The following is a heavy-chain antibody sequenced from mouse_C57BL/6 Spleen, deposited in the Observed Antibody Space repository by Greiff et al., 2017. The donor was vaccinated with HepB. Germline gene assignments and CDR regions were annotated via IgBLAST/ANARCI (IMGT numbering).Heavy chain of an antibody. D-gene: IGHD1-1*01. CDR2: INPSTGGT. CDR3: ARRDLDYYGRSYSY. V-gene: IGHV1-42*01. Sequence: VQLKESGPELVKPGASVKISCKASGYSFTGYYMNWVKQSPEKSLEWIGEINPSTGGTTYNQKFKAKATLTVDKSSSTAYMQLKSLTSVDSAVYYCARRDLDYYGRSYSYWGQGTTLTVSS. CDR1: GYSFTGYY. J-gene: IGHJ2*01.